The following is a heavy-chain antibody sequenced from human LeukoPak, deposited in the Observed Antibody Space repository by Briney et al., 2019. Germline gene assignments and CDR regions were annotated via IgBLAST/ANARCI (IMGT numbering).Heavy chain of an antibody. J-gene: IGHJ4*02. D-gene: IGHD1-26*01. CDR2: TNPNSGNT. CDR1: GNSFTSYA. CDR3: ARATAPYSGSYYFDY. Sequence: ASVMVSCKAAGNSFTSYAINGVRQATGQWLEWMGSTNPNSGNTGYAQKFQGRVTMTRNTSISTANMELSSLRSEDTAVYYCARATAPYSGSYYFDYWGQGTLVTVSS. V-gene: IGHV1-8*01.